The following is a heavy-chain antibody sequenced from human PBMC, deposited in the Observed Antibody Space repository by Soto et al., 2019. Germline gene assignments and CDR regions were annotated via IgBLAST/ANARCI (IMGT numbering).Heavy chain of an antibody. D-gene: IGHD2-15*01. J-gene: IGHJ6*02. CDR1: GFTVSSNY. CDR3: ARVNRSGDCSGGSCYTYYYGMDV. CDR2: IYSGGST. V-gene: IGHV3-53*01. Sequence: GGSLRLSCAASGFTVSSNYMSWVRQAPGKGLEWVSVIYSGGSTYYADSVKGRFTISRDNSKNTLYLQMNSLRAEDTAVYYCARVNRSGDCSGGSCYTYYYGMDVWGQGTTVTVSS.